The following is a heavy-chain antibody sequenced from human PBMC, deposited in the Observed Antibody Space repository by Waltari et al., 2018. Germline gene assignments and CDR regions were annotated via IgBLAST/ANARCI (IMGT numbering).Heavy chain of an antibody. J-gene: IGHJ4*02. CDR3: AKDNKYKVAAAGIDY. V-gene: IGHV3-9*01. CDR1: GFTFDDYA. D-gene: IGHD6-13*01. CDR2: ISWNSGSI. Sequence: EVQLVESGGGLVQPGRSLRLSCAASGFTFDDYAMPWVRQAPGKGLEWVSGISWNSGSIGYADSVKGRFTISRDNAKNSLYLQMNSLRAEDTALYYCAKDNKYKVAAAGIDYWGQGTLVTVSS.